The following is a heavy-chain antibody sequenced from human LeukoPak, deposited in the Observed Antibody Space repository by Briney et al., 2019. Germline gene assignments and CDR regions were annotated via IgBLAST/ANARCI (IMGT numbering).Heavy chain of an antibody. CDR1: GFTFSSYA. Sequence: GGSLRLSCAASGFTFSSYAMGWVRQAPGKGLEWVSAVSSSGGTTYYADSVQGRFTISRDISKSTLYLQMHSLRAEDTALYYCAKATYQYDSSGYIWFFDVWGRGTLVTVSS. J-gene: IGHJ2*01. CDR2: VSSSGGTT. V-gene: IGHV3-23*01. D-gene: IGHD3-22*01. CDR3: AKATYQYDSSGYIWFFDV.